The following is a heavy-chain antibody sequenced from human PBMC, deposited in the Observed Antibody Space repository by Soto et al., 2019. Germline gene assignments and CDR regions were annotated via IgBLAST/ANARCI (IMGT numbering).Heavy chain of an antibody. CDR2: ISSSGDTI. CDR3: ATRDHSGWYDLAEYFHH. Sequence: QVQVVESGGGLVKPGGSLRLSCAASGFTFSDYHMSWIRQAPGKGLEWVSYISSSGDTIYYADSVNGRFTISRDNAKNSLYLQMNSLRAEDTAVYYCATRDHSGWYDLAEYFHHWGQGTLVTVSS. CDR1: GFTFSDYH. J-gene: IGHJ1*01. D-gene: IGHD6-19*01. V-gene: IGHV3-11*01.